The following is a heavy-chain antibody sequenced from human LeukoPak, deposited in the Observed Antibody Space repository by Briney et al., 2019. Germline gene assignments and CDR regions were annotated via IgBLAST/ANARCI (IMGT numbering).Heavy chain of an antibody. Sequence: GGFLRLSCAASGFTFSSYGMHWVRQAPGKGLEWVAVISYDGSNKYYADSVKGRFTISTDNAKNSLYLQMNSLRAEDTAMYYCARDLYRIVVVPHYFDYWGQGTLVTVSS. CDR1: GFTFSSYG. CDR2: ISYDGSNK. J-gene: IGHJ4*02. CDR3: ARDLYRIVVVPHYFDY. D-gene: IGHD3-22*01. V-gene: IGHV3-30*03.